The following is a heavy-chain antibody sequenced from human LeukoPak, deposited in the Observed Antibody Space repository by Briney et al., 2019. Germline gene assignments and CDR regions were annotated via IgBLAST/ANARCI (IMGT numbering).Heavy chain of an antibody. D-gene: IGHD3-3*01. CDR3: ARGGYDFWSGYYQTYPNDY. CDR2: ISSSSSYI. J-gene: IGHJ4*02. V-gene: IGHV3-21*01. Sequence: PGGSLRLSCAASGFSFSSYSMNWVRQAPGKGLEWVSSISSSSSYIYYADSVKGRFTISRDNAKNSLYLQMNSLSAEDTAVYYCARGGYDFWSGYYQTYPNDYWGQGTLVSVSS. CDR1: GFSFSSYS.